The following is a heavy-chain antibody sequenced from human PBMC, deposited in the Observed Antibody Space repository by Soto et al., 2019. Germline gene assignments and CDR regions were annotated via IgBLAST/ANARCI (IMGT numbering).Heavy chain of an antibody. J-gene: IGHJ6*02. CDR1: GYTFTSYD. CDR2: MNPNSGNT. D-gene: IGHD5-18*01. V-gene: IGHV1-8*01. CDR3: ARKKLWSNYYGMDV. Sequence: ASVKVSCKASGYTFTSYDSNWVRQATGQGLEWMGWMNPNSGNTGYAQKFQGRVTMTRNTSISTAYMELSSLRSEDTAVYYCARKKLWSNYYGMDVWGQGTSVPVSS.